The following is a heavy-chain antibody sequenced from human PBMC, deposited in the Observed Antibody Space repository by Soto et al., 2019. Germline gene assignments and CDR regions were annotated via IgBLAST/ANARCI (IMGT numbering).Heavy chain of an antibody. V-gene: IGHV3-33*01. Sequence: PGGSLRLSCAASGFTFSSYGMHWVRQAPGKGLEWVAVIWYDGSNKYYADSVKGRFTISRDNSKNTLYLQMNSLRAEDTAVYYCARDSRYCSGGRCYYHFYYWGQGTLVTVSS. CDR3: ARDSRYCSGGRCYYHFYY. CDR1: GFTFSSYG. J-gene: IGHJ4*02. CDR2: IWYDGSNK. D-gene: IGHD2-15*01.